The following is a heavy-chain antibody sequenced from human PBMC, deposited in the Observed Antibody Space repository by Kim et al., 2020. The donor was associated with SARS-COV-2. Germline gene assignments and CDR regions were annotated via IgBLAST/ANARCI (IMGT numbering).Heavy chain of an antibody. CDR2: INSRGST. J-gene: IGHJ4*02. CDR3: ARSSADY. CDR1: GGSISSYY. Sequence: SETLSLTCTVPGGSISSYYWSWIRQPAGKGLEWIGRINSRGSTNYNPSLRGRVTMSVDTSKNQFSLKLTSVTAADTAVYYCARSSADYWGQGIVVTVSS. V-gene: IGHV4-4*07.